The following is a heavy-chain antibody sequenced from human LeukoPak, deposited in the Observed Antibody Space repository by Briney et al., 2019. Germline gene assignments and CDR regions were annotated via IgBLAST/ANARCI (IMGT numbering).Heavy chain of an antibody. CDR3: ARNLRNYYDSSGPGDY. D-gene: IGHD3-22*01. V-gene: IGHV1-18*01. Sequence: GASVKVSCKASGYTFTSYGISWVRQAPGQGLEWMGWISAYNGNTNYAQKLQGKVTMTTNTSTSTAYMELRSLRSDDTAVSYCARNLRNYYDSSGPGDYRGQGTLVTVSS. CDR1: GYTFTSYG. CDR2: ISAYNGNT. J-gene: IGHJ4*02.